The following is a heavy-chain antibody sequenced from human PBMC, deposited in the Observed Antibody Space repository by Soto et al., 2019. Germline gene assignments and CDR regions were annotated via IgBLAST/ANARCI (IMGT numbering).Heavy chain of an antibody. D-gene: IGHD3-16*01. J-gene: IGHJ4*02. V-gene: IGHV1-18*01. CDR3: ARDRQFYDYVWGSYPDY. CDR1: GYTFTSYG. Sequence: ASVKVSCKASGYTFTSYGISWVRQAPGQGLEWVGWISAYNGNTNYAQKLQGRVTMTTDTSTSTAYMELRSLRSDDTAVYYCARDRQFYDYVWGSYPDYWGQGTLVTVSS. CDR2: ISAYNGNT.